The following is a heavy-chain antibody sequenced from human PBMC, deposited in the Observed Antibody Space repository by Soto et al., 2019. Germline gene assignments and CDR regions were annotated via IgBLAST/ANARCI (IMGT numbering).Heavy chain of an antibody. J-gene: IGHJ5*02. CDR3: ITDRFVTVADTDH. V-gene: IGHV3-15*01. Sequence: GGSLRLSCAASGFTFSNAWMSWVRQAPGKGLEWVGRIKSKTDGGTTDYAAPVKGRFTISRDDSENRLYLQLNNLKTEDTAVYYCITDRFVTVADTDHWGQGTLVTVSS. D-gene: IGHD2-15*01. CDR1: GFTFSNAW. CDR2: IKSKTDGGTT.